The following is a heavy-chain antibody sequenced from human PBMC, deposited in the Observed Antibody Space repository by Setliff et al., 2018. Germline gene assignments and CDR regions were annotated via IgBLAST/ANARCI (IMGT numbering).Heavy chain of an antibody. J-gene: IGHJ4*02. Sequence: SETLSLTCTVSGGSISTKNYYWGWIPQPPGKGLEWIGNIYYSGGTYYSPSLKSRVTISVDTAENQFSLKLNSVTAADTAVYYCAGGGGWIQLFDYWGLGTQVTVSS. CDR3: AGGGGWIQLFDY. D-gene: IGHD5-18*01. V-gene: IGHV4-39*01. CDR2: IYYSGGT. CDR1: GGSISTKNYY.